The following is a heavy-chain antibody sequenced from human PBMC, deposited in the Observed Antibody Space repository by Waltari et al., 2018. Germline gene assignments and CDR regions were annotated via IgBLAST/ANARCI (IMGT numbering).Heavy chain of an antibody. D-gene: IGHD3-16*01. CDR3: AKDRISTSYYYYYHMDV. CDR2: ISSTRSYI. J-gene: IGHJ6*02. Sequence: EVQLVESGGGLVKPGGSLRLSCAASGFTFNTYTMNWVRQAPGKGRRWVSSISSTRSYIYYADSVKGRFTISRDNAKNSLYLQMNSLRGEDTAVYYCAKDRISTSYYYYYHMDVWGQGTTVTVSS. V-gene: IGHV3-21*01. CDR1: GFTFNTYT.